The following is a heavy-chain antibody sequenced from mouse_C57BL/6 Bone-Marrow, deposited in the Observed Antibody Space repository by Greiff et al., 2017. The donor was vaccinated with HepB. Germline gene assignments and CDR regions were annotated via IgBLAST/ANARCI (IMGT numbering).Heavy chain of an antibody. CDR1: GYTFTSYW. CDR2: IYPGNSDT. Sequence: EVQLQQSGTVLARPGASVKMSCKTSGYTFTSYWMHWVKQRPGQGLEWIGAIYPGNSDTSYNQKFKGKAKLTAVTSASTAYMELSSLTNEDSAVYYGTGDYYGSSYWYFDVWGTGTTVTVSS. D-gene: IGHD1-1*01. V-gene: IGHV1-5*01. J-gene: IGHJ1*03. CDR3: TGDYYGSSYWYFDV.